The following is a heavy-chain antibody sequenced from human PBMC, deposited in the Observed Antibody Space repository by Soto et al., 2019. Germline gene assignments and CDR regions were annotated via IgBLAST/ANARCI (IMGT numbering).Heavy chain of an antibody. V-gene: IGHV3-49*04. CDR3: TRGGAWVDYYYYYGMDV. CDR2: IRSKAYGGTT. CDR1: GFTFGDYA. D-gene: IGHD1-26*01. Sequence: GGSLRLCCTASGFTFGDYAMSWVRQAPGKGPEWVGFIRSKAYGGTTEYAASVKGRFTISRDDSKSIAYLQMNSLKTEDTAVYYCTRGGAWVDYYYYYGMDVWGQGTTVTVSS. J-gene: IGHJ6*02.